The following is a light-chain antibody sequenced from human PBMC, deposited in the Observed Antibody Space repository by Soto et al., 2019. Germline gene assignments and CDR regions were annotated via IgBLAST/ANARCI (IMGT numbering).Light chain of an antibody. CDR2: RNN. CDR3: AAWDDSLNVVV. J-gene: IGLJ2*01. CDR1: SSNIGRNT. Sequence: QSVRTQPPSASGTPGQRVTISCSGRSSNIGRNTANWYQQLPGTAPKVLIYRNNQRPSGVPDRISGSKSGTSASLAISGLQSEDEADYYCAAWDDSLNVVVFGGGTKLTVL. V-gene: IGLV1-44*01.